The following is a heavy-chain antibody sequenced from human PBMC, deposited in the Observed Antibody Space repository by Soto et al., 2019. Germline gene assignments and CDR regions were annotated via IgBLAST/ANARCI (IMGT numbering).Heavy chain of an antibody. Sequence: GGSLRLSWAGSGFTFSSCWMHWVRQAPGKGLVWVSRINSDGSSTSYADSVKGRFTISRDNAKNTLYLQMNSLRAEDTAVYYCARSGSGSHQSVWGQGTTVTVSS. V-gene: IGHV3-74*01. D-gene: IGHD3-10*01. CDR3: ARSGSGSHQSV. CDR2: INSDGSST. J-gene: IGHJ6*02. CDR1: GFTFSSCW.